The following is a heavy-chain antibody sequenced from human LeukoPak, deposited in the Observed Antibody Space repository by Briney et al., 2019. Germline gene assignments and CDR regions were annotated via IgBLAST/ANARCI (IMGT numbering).Heavy chain of an antibody. V-gene: IGHV4-59*08. Sequence: SETLSLTCTVSRGSISTYYWSWIRQPPGKGLEWIGYIYYSGSTNYNPSLKSRVTISVDTSKNQFSLKLSSVTAADTAVYYCARHDWDVDTAVLGYWGQGTLVTVSS. CDR2: IYYSGST. J-gene: IGHJ4*02. D-gene: IGHD5-18*01. CDR1: RGSISTYY. CDR3: ARHDWDVDTAVLGY.